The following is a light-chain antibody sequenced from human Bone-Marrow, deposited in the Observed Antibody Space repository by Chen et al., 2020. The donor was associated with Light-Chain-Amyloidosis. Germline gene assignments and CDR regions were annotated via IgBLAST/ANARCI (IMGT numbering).Light chain of an antibody. CDR2: EVT. Sequence: QSALTQPASVSGSPGQSITISCTGTSSDVGDDNHVSWYQQHPDKAHKIMIKEVTNRPSWVPDRFSGSKSDKTASLTSSGIQTEDEADYFCSSYTITNTLVFGSGTRLTVL. J-gene: IGLJ1*01. CDR1: SSDVGDDNH. CDR3: SSYTITNTLV. V-gene: IGLV2-14*01.